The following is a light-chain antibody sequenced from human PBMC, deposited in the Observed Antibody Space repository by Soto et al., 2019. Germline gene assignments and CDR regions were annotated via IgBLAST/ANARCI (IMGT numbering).Light chain of an antibody. CDR1: QSVSSY. CDR2: GAS. J-gene: IGKJ5*01. CDR3: QKYDTSPYT. V-gene: IGKV3-20*01. Sequence: EIVLTQSPATLSLSPGERATPACRASQSVSSYLAWYQQKPGQAPRLLIYGASNRATGIPDRFRGSGSETDFTLTMSGVEPEDSAMYFCQKYDTSPYTFGQGTRLET.